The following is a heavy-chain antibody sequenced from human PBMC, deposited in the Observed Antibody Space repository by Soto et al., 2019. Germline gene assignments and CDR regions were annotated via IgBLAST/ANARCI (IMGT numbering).Heavy chain of an antibody. CDR3: ARSRMATIPVFDY. CDR1: GGSISSYY. J-gene: IGHJ4*02. V-gene: IGHV4-59*01. D-gene: IGHD5-12*01. CDR2: IYYSGST. Sequence: SETLSLTCTVSGGSISSYYWSWIRQPPGKGLEWIGYIYYSGSTNYNPSLKSRVTISVDTSKNQFPLKLSSVTAADTAVYYCARSRMATIPVFDYWGQGTLVTVSS.